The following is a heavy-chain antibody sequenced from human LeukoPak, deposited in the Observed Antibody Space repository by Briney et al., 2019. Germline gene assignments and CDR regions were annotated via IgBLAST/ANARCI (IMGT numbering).Heavy chain of an antibody. D-gene: IGHD5-18*01. Sequence: SETLSLTCTVSGGSISSYYWSWIRQPPGKGLEWIGYIYYSGSTNYNPSLKSRVTISVDTSKNQFSLKLSSVTAADTAVYYCATRRSGYGYGPPDYWGQGTLVTVSS. J-gene: IGHJ4*02. CDR1: GGSISSYY. CDR3: ATRRSGYGYGPPDY. CDR2: IYYSGST. V-gene: IGHV4-59*01.